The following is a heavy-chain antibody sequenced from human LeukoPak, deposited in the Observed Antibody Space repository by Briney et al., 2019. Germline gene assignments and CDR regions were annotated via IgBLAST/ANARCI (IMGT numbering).Heavy chain of an antibody. CDR3: ATAFRNYDSWSGPGFDY. V-gene: IGHV1-24*01. CDR1: GYTLTELS. CDR2: FDLEDGET. J-gene: IGHJ4*02. Sequence: ASVKVSCKVSGYTLTELSMHWVRQAPGKGLEWVGGFDLEDGETVYAQKFQGRVTMTEDTSSDTAYMDLSSLRSEDTAVYYCATAFRNYDSWSGPGFDYWGQGTLVTVSS. D-gene: IGHD3-3*01.